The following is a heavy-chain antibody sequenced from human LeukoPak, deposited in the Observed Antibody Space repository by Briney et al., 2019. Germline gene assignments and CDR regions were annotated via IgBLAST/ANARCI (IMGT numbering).Heavy chain of an antibody. CDR3: AKTLKYSSSAIDY. J-gene: IGHJ4*02. V-gene: IGHV3-23*01. Sequence: PGGSLRLSCAASGFTFSSYAMNWVRQAPGKGPEWVSGISASGGSTYYADSVKGRFTISRDNPKNTLYVQMNSLRPEDTAIYYCAKTLKYSSSAIDYWGQGTQVTVSS. CDR2: ISASGGST. CDR1: GFTFSSYA. D-gene: IGHD6-19*01.